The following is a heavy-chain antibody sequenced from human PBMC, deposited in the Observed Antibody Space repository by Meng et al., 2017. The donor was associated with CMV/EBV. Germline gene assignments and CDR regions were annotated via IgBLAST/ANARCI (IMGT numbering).Heavy chain of an antibody. CDR3: ARVSSGWDEYYYYYGMDV. CDR2: IYHSGST. J-gene: IGHJ6*02. V-gene: IGHV4-38-2*02. D-gene: IGHD6-19*01. Sequence: SETLSLTCTASGYSISSGYYWGWIRQPPGKGLEWIGSIYHSGSTYYNPSLKSRVTISVDTSKNQFSLKLSSVTAADTAVYYCARVSSGWDEYYYYYGMDVWGQGTTVTVSS. CDR1: GYSISSGYY.